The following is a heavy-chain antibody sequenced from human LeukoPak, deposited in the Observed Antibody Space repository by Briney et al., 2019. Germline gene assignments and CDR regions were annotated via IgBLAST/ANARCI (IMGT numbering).Heavy chain of an antibody. CDR2: IYYSGSS. CDR3: ARDSYYYDSSGYYYYYIDV. J-gene: IGHJ6*03. CDR1: GDSISSYY. V-gene: IGHV4-59*01. Sequence: SEALSLTCTVSGDSISSYYWTWIRQPPGKGLEWIGYIYYSGSSNYNPSLESRVTISVDTSKNQFSLKLSSVTAADTAVYYCARDSYYYDSSGYYYYYIDVWGKGTTVTVSS. D-gene: IGHD3-22*01.